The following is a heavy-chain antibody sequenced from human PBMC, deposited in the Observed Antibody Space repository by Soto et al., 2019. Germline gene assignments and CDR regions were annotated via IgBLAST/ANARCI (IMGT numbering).Heavy chain of an antibody. CDR1: GFTFTTYW. CDR3: ARGLKNYYGVGV. V-gene: IGHV3-74*01. Sequence: EVKVVESGGGLVQPGGSLRLSCAASGFTFTTYWMHWVRQVPGKGLVWVSRIKGDGSSLSYADSVKGRFTISRDNVENEVYLQMGSLRADDTAVYYCARGLKNYYGVGVWGQGTTVTVSS. CDR2: IKGDGSSL. J-gene: IGHJ6*02.